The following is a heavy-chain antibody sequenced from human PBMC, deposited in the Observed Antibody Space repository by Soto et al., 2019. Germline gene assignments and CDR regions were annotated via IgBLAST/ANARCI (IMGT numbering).Heavy chain of an antibody. J-gene: IGHJ4*02. CDR1: GYTFTSYG. V-gene: IGHV1-18*01. CDR2: ISAYNGNT. Sequence: SVKVSCKASGYTFTSYGISWVRQAPGQGLEWMGWISAYNGNTNYAQKLQGRVTMTRDTSTSTAYMELRSLRSDDTAAYYCARDAQGVFLHYWGQGTLVTVSS. CDR3: ARDAQGVFLHY. D-gene: IGHD3-16*01.